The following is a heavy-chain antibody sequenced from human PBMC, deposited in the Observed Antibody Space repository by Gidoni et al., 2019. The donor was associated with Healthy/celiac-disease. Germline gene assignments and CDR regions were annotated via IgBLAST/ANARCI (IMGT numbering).Heavy chain of an antibody. Sequence: QVQLVQSRAEVKKPGASVKVSCKASGYTFTSYGISWVRPAPGQGLEWMGWISAYNGNTNYAQKLKGRVTMTTDTSTSKAYMELRSLRSDDTAVYYCASVFIDYGDYYFDYWGQGTLVTVSS. CDR3: ASVFIDYGDYYFDY. D-gene: IGHD4-17*01. CDR2: ISAYNGNT. CDR1: GYTFTSYG. V-gene: IGHV1-18*01. J-gene: IGHJ4*02.